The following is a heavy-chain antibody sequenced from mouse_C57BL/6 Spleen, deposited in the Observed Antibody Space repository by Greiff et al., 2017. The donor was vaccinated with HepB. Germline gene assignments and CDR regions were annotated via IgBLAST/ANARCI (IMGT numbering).Heavy chain of an antibody. CDR1: GYTFTDYN. CDR2: INPNNGGT. J-gene: IGHJ4*01. D-gene: IGHD3-2*02. CDR3: AKTAQAYYYAMDY. Sequence: VQLQQSGPELVKPGASVKMSCKASGYTFTDYNMHWVKQSHGKSLEWIGYINPNNGGTSYNQKFKGKATLTVNKSSSTAYMELRSLTSEESAVYYCAKTAQAYYYAMDYWGQGTSVTVSS. V-gene: IGHV1-22*01.